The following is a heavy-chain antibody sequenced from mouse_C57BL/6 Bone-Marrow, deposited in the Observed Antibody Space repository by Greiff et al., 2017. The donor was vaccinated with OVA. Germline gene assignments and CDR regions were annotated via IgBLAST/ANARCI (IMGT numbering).Heavy chain of an antibody. CDR2: INPGSGGT. CDR1: GYAFTNYL. Sequence: QVQLKESGAELVRPGTSVKVSCKASGYAFTNYLIEWVKQRPGQGLEWIGVINPGSGGTNYNEKFKGKATLTADKSSSTAYMQLSSLTSEDSAVYFCARRGIYYDYGDYFDYWGQGTTLTVSS. J-gene: IGHJ2*01. D-gene: IGHD2-4*01. V-gene: IGHV1-54*01. CDR3: ARRGIYYDYGDYFDY.